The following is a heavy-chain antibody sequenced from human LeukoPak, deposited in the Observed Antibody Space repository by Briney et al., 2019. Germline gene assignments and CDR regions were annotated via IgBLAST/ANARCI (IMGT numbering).Heavy chain of an antibody. Sequence: GGSLRLSCAASGFSFSSHSMNWVRQAPGKGLEWVSAISSSSTSIKQRDSVKGRFTISRDNAKNSLYLQMNSLRAEDSAVYYCTRGVGGYCSGGSCYGGWFDYWGQGTLVTVSS. CDR3: TRGVGGYCSGGSCYGGWFDY. CDR1: GFSFSSHS. D-gene: IGHD2-15*01. V-gene: IGHV3-21*01. J-gene: IGHJ4*02. CDR2: ISSSSTSI.